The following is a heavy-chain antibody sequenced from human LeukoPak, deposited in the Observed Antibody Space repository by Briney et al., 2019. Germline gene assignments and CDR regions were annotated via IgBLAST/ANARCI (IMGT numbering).Heavy chain of an antibody. Sequence: SVKVSCKAPGFTFGTSAVPWVRQARGQRLEWIGWFVVGSGHTNYAQKFQEGVTITRDMSTSTAYMELSSLRSEDTAVYYCAATLTVTTGSTYYGLDVWGQGTTVTVSS. CDR2: FVVGSGHT. V-gene: IGHV1-58*01. CDR3: AATLTVTTGSTYYGLDV. D-gene: IGHD4-17*01. CDR1: GFTFGTSA. J-gene: IGHJ6*02.